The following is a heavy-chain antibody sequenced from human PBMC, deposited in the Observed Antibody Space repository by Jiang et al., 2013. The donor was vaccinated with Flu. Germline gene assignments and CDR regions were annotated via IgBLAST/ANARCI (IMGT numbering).Heavy chain of an antibody. J-gene: IGHJ4*02. D-gene: IGHD6-19*01. V-gene: IGHV4-59*01. CDR1: GGSISSYY. CDR2: IYYSGST. CDR3: ARGWVGSGWYGGFDY. Sequence: LLKPSETLSLTCTVSGGSISSYYWSWIRQPPGKGLEWIGYIYYSGSTNYNPSLKSRVTISVDTSKNQFSPKLSSVTAADTAVYYCARGWVGSGWYGGFDYWGQGTLVTVSS.